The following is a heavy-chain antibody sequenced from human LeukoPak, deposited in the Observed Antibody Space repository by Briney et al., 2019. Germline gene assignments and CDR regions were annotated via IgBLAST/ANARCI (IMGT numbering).Heavy chain of an antibody. D-gene: IGHD5-18*01. Sequence: SVKVSCKASGGTFSSYAISWVRQAPGQGLEWMGGIIPIFGTANYAQKFQGRVTITTDESTSKAYMELSSLRSEDTAVYYCARGRGHWDTNFDYWGQGTLATVSS. CDR1: GGTFSSYA. V-gene: IGHV1-69*05. J-gene: IGHJ4*02. CDR3: ARGRGHWDTNFDY. CDR2: IIPIFGTA.